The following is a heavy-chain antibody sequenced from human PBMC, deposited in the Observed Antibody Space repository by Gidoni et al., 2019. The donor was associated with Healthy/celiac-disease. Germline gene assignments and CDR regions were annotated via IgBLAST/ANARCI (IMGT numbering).Heavy chain of an antibody. Sequence: QVQLVQSGAEVKKPGSSVKVSCKASGGTFSSYTISWVRQAPGQGLEWMGRIIPILGIANYAQKFQGRVTITADKSTSTAYMELSSLRSEDTAVYYCARDDKGGGYYYGMDVWGQGTTVTVSS. D-gene: IGHD2-15*01. V-gene: IGHV1-69*08. CDR2: IIPILGIA. CDR1: GGTFSSYT. J-gene: IGHJ6*02. CDR3: ARDDKGGGYYYGMDV.